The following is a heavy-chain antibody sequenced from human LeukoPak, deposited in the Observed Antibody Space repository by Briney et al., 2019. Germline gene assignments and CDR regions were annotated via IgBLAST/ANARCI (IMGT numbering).Heavy chain of an antibody. CDR2: INPSGGST. Sequence: GASVKVSCKASGYTFTSYHMHWVRQAPGQGLEWMGIINPSGGSTSYAQKFQGRVTMTRDMSTSTVYMELSSLRSEDTAVYYCARDHTEGGNDDYYYMDVWGKGTTVTVSS. CDR3: ARDHTEGGNDDYYYMDV. CDR1: GYTFTSYH. V-gene: IGHV1-46*01. J-gene: IGHJ6*03. D-gene: IGHD1-1*01.